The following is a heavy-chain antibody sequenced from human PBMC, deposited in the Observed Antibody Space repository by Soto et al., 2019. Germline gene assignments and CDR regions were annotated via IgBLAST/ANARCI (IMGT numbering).Heavy chain of an antibody. Sequence: GASVKVSCKASGGTFSSYAISWVRQAPGQGLEWIGWIIPIFGTANYAQKFQGRVTITADTSTSTAYMELRSLRSDDTAVYYCARSLRNWFDPWGQGTLVTVSS. CDR2: IIPIFGTA. D-gene: IGHD3-16*01. J-gene: IGHJ5*02. CDR3: ARSLRNWFDP. V-gene: IGHV1-69*06. CDR1: GGTFSSYA.